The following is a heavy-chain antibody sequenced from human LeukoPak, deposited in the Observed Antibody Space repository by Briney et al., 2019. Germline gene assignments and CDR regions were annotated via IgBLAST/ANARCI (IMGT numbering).Heavy chain of an antibody. V-gene: IGHV1-46*01. CDR2: INPSGGTT. J-gene: IGHJ4*02. Sequence: GASVRVSCKASGHTFTSYYIHWVRQAPGQGLEWMGVINPSGGTTSYAQKFQGRVTMTRDTSTSTVYMELRSLRSEDTAVYYCARDRLLGDGYKVYFDYWGQGTLVTV. CDR3: ARDRLLGDGYKVYFDY. CDR1: GHTFTSYY. D-gene: IGHD5-24*01.